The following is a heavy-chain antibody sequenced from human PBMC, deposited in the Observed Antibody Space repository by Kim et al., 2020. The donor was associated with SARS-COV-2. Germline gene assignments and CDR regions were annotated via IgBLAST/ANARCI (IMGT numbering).Heavy chain of an antibody. CDR3: ARGATDIVVVPALD. CDR1: GGSVSSGSYY. CDR2: IYYSGST. Sequence: SETLSLTCTVSGGSVSSGSYYWSWIRQPPGKGLEWIGYIYYSGSTNYNPSLKSRVTISVDTSKNQFSLKLSSVTAADTAVYYCARGATDIVVVPALDWGQGTLVTVSS. J-gene: IGHJ4*02. V-gene: IGHV4-61*01. D-gene: IGHD2-2*01.